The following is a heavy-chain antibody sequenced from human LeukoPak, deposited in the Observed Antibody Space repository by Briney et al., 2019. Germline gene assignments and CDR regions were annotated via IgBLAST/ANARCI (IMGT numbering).Heavy chain of an antibody. D-gene: IGHD6-13*01. CDR2: ISGSGGST. J-gene: IGHJ5*02. CDR3: AKAQLGEYNWFDP. Sequence: PGGSLRLSCAASGFAFSSYAMSWVRQAPGKGLEWASAISGSGGSTYYADSVKGRFTISRDNSKNTLYLQMNSLRAEGTAVYYCAKAQLGEYNWFDPWGQGTLVTVSS. V-gene: IGHV3-23*01. CDR1: GFAFSSYA.